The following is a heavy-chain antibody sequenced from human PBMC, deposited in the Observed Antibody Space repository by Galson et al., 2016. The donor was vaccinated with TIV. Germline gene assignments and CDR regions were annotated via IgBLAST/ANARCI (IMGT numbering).Heavy chain of an antibody. D-gene: IGHD7-27*01. Sequence: SVKVSCKASGYTFIDYYIHWVRQAPGQGLEWMGRINPKTGGTNYAQRFQGRVTMTRDTSINTAYMELSSLRSDDTAVYYCARSRSHWGVGRDWYFDLWGRGTLVTVSS. CDR3: ARSRSHWGVGRDWYFDL. V-gene: IGHV1-2*06. CDR2: INPKTGGT. J-gene: IGHJ2*01. CDR1: GYTFIDYY.